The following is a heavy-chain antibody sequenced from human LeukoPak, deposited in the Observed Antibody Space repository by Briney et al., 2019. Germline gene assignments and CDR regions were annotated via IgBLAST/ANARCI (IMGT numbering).Heavy chain of an antibody. CDR2: INHSGST. Sequence: PSETLSLTCAVYGGSFSGYYWSWLRQPPGKGLEWIGEINHSGSTNYNPSLTSRVTISVDTSKNQFSLKLSSVTAADTAVYYGARWVGYSSSTSCYMDYWGQGTLVTVSS. J-gene: IGHJ4*02. CDR3: ARWVGYSSSTSCYMDY. V-gene: IGHV4-34*01. CDR1: GGSFSGYY. D-gene: IGHD2-2*02.